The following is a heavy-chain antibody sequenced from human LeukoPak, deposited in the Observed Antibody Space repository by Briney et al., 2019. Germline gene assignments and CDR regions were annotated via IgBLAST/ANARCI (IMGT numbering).Heavy chain of an antibody. CDR2: ITSGSTTI. CDR3: ARGTYSSFDY. Sequence: QSGGSLRLSCAASGFTFSGYSMNWIRQAPGKGLEWISYITSGSTTIYYADSVKGRFTISRDNAKNSLCLQMNSLRAEDTAVFYCARGTYSSFDYWGQGTLVTVSS. CDR1: GFTFSGYS. D-gene: IGHD1-26*01. V-gene: IGHV3-48*01. J-gene: IGHJ4*02.